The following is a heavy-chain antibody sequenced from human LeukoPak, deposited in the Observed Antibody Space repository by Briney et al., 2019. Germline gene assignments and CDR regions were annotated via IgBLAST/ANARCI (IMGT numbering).Heavy chain of an antibody. V-gene: IGHV3-30*18. Sequence: PGGSLRLSCAASGFTFSSYGMHWVRQAPGKGLEGGAFISYDGINKYYADSVKGRFTISRDNSKNTLYLQMNSLRAEDTAVYYCAKGKLPGDWGQGTLVTVSS. CDR1: GFTFSSYG. J-gene: IGHJ4*02. CDR3: AKGKLPGD. CDR2: ISYDGINK. D-gene: IGHD2-15*01.